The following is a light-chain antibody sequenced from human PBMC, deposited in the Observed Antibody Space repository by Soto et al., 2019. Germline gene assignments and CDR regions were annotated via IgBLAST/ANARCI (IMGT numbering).Light chain of an antibody. CDR3: QSYNRALYT. J-gene: IGKJ2*01. Sequence: DIQMTQSPSSLSASVGDRLTITCRASQGISNYLAWYQQKPGKVPKLLIYAASILQSGVPSRFSGSGSGTDFTLTISSLQAEDVATYYCQSYNRALYTFGQGTKLEIK. V-gene: IGKV1-27*01. CDR2: AAS. CDR1: QGISNY.